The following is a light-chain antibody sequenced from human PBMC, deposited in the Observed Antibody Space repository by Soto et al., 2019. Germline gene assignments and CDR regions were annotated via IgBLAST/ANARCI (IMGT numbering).Light chain of an antibody. V-gene: IGLV2-8*01. CDR3: SSYVGSNNFYV. CDR2: EVT. CDR1: SSDVGDYKY. J-gene: IGLJ1*01. Sequence: VLTQPPSASGSPGQSVTISCTGTSSDVGDYKYVSWYQKHPGKAPKLMIYEVTKRPSGVPDRFSGSKSGNTASLTVSGLQAEDEADYYCSSYVGSNNFYVFGTGTKVTVL.